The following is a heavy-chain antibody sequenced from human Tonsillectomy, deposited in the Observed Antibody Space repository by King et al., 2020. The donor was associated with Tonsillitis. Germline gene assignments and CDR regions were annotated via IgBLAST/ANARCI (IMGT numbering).Heavy chain of an antibody. V-gene: IGHV3-64D*06. J-gene: IGHJ4*02. Sequence: VQLVESGGGLVQPGGSLRLSCSASGFTFNSYAMYWVRQAPGKGLEYVSVISNNGDTTYYADSVKGRFTISRDNSKNTLYLQMSSLRAEDTAVYYCVTSGYGYSLPFDYWGQGTLVTVSS. D-gene: IGHD5-12*01. CDR1: GFTFNSYA. CDR2: ISNNGDTT. CDR3: VTSGYGYSLPFDY.